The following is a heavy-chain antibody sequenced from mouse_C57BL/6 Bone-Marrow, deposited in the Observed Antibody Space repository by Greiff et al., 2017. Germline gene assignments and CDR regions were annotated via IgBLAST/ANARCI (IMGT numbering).Heavy chain of an antibody. CDR1: GYSFTGYY. Sequence: EVQLQESGPELVKPGASVKISCKASGYSFTGYYMNWVKQSPEKSLEWIGEINPSTGGTTYNQKFKAKATLTVDKSSSTAYMQLNSLTSEDSAVYYRARGGEGCDYWGQGTRVTVSA. V-gene: IGHV1-42*01. CDR3: ARGGEGCDY. J-gene: IGHJ3*01. CDR2: INPSTGGT.